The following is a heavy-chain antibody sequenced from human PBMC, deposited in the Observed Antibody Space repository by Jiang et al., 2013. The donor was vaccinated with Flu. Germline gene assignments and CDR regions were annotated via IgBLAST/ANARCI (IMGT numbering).Heavy chain of an antibody. V-gene: IGHV2-5*02. CDR3: AHRHRGLGTFFDY. D-gene: IGHD7-27*01. J-gene: IGHJ4*02. Sequence: LIYWDDDTRYSPSLKSRLTLTKDNSRNQVVLTMTDMDPVDTATYYCAHRHRGLGTFFDYWGQGTLVTVSS. CDR2: IYWDDDT.